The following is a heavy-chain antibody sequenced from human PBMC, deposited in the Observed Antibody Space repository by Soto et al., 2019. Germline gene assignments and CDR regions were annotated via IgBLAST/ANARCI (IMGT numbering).Heavy chain of an antibody. CDR2: ISAYTGNT. J-gene: IGHJ4*02. CDR3: ARRWTTGEIDY. Sequence: QVQLVQSGGEVTKPGASVKVSCKASGYIFNSFGISWVRQAPGQGLEWMGWISAYTGNTKYAQNFQGRVTMTTDTSTSTAYMELRSLRSDDTAVYYCARRWTTGEIDYWGQGTLVTVSS. CDR1: GYIFNSFG. V-gene: IGHV1-18*01. D-gene: IGHD4-17*01.